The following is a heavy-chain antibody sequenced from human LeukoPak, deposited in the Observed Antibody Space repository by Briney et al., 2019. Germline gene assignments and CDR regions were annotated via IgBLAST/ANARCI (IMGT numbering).Heavy chain of an antibody. CDR2: ISSSSSYI. J-gene: IGHJ4*02. D-gene: IGHD1-26*01. V-gene: IGHV3-21*01. Sequence: GGSLRLSCAASGFTFSSYEMNWVRQAPGKGLEWVSFISSSSSYIYYADSVKGRFTISRDNAKNSLYLQMNSLRAEDTAVYYCARMGASFDYWGQGTLVTVSS. CDR1: GFTFSSYE. CDR3: ARMGASFDY.